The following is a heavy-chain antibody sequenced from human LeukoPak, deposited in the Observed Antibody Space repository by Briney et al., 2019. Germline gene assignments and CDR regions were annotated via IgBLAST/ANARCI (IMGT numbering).Heavy chain of an antibody. J-gene: IGHJ4*02. CDR1: GGSVSSGSYY. Sequence: SSETLSLTCTVSGGSVSSGSYYWSWIRQPPGKGLEWIGYIYYSGSTNYNPSLKSRVTISVDTSKNQFSLKLSSVTAADTAVYHCARGGGRWLQFFDYWGQGTLVTVSS. CDR3: ARGGGRWLQFFDY. CDR2: IYYSGST. V-gene: IGHV4-61*01. D-gene: IGHD5-24*01.